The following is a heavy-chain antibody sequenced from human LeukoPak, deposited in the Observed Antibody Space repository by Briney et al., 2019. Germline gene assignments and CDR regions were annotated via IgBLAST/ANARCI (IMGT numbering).Heavy chain of an antibody. Sequence: SGGSLRLSCAASGFTFNDYYMSWIRQAPGKGLEWLSYINIGGTNTHYADSVKGRFTISRDNAKKSLYLEMNNLRAEDTAVYYCATDGAGFDTWGQGTLVTVSS. CDR3: ATDGAGFDT. CDR1: GFTFNDYY. CDR2: INIGGTNT. J-gene: IGHJ5*02. V-gene: IGHV3-11*01.